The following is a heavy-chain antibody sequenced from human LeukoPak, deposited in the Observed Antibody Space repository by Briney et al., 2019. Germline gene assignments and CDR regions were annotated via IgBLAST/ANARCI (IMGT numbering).Heavy chain of an antibody. J-gene: IGHJ1*01. Sequence: PGGSLRLSCAASGFTFDDYAMHWVRQAPGKGLEWVSVIYSGGGTYYADSVKGRFTISRDNSKNTLYLQMDSLRAEDTAVYYCARNGYSSTWAEYFQHWGQGALVTVSS. CDR3: ARNGYSSTWAEYFQH. V-gene: IGHV3-53*01. D-gene: IGHD6-13*01. CDR1: GFTFDDYA. CDR2: IYSGGGT.